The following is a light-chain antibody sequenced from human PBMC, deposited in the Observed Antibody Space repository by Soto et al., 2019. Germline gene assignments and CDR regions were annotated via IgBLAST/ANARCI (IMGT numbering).Light chain of an antibody. V-gene: IGKV3-20*01. CDR3: QQYGSLSWT. CDR1: QAVSRTY. J-gene: IGKJ1*01. CDR2: GAS. Sequence: EIVLTQSPGTLSSSPGERATLSCRASQAVSRTYVAWYQQKPGQAPRLLISGASTRATDIPHRFSGSGSGTDFTLTISRLEPEDFAVYYCQQYGSLSWTFGQGTKVEV.